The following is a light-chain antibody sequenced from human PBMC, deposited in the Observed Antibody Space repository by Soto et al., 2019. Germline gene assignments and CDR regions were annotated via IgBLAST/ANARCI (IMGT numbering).Light chain of an antibody. CDR3: LHSLQPPPT. V-gene: IGKV2-28*01. CDR2: LGS. Sequence: DIVLTQSPLSLPVTPGEPASISCRSSQSLLASDGYNYLDWFLQKPGQSPLLLIYLGSIRASGVPDRFSGSGSGTDFTLKISTVEAEDVGVYYCLHSLQPPPTFGQGTKVEI. J-gene: IGKJ1*01. CDR1: QSLLASDGYNY.